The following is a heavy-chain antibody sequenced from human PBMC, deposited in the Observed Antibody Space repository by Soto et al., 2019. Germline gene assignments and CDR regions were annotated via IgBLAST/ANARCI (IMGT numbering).Heavy chain of an antibody. CDR3: ARDILYVGPRKNDAFDV. Sequence: QVQLVQSGAEVRKPGASVNISCRASGFSFSDNLINWVRQAPGQSLEWMGWINPDNGNTRYSQTLQGRVTIARHASASITDVEVSDLRYEDTAVYYSARDILYVGPRKNDAFDVWGHGTMVTVSS. D-gene: IGHD2-8*01. V-gene: IGHV1-3*01. J-gene: IGHJ3*01. CDR1: GFSFSDNL. CDR2: INPDNGNT.